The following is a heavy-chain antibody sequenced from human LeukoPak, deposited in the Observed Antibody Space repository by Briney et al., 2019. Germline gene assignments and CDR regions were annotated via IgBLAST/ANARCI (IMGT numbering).Heavy chain of an antibody. D-gene: IGHD3-10*01. CDR2: IYFSGST. CDR3: ARNKGRYGSGRVHFDP. V-gene: IGHV4-30-4*08. Sequence: SETLSLTCTVSSGSINSGADYWTWIRQHPGKGLEWIGCIYFSGSTYYNPSLKSRVTISVDTSKNQLSLKLSSVTAADTAVYYCARNKGRYGSGRVHFDPWGQGTLVTVSS. CDR1: SGSINSGADY. J-gene: IGHJ5*02.